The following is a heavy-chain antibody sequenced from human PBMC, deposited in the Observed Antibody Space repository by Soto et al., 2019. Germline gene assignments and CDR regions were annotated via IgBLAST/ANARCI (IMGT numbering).Heavy chain of an antibody. V-gene: IGHV1-58*01. Sequence: SVKVSCKASGFTFSSSAVHWVRQARGHRLQWIGWIDVGSGNANYAQMLQERIGISRDMSTSTAYMELSSLRSEDTAVYYCARMDYDSSGYYYAEAPDYWGQGTLVTVSS. D-gene: IGHD3-22*01. CDR2: IDVGSGNA. CDR3: ARMDYDSSGYYYAEAPDY. J-gene: IGHJ4*02. CDR1: GFTFSSSA.